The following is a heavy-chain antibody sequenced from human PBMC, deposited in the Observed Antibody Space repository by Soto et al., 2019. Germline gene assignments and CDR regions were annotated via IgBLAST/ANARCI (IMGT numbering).Heavy chain of an antibody. D-gene: IGHD4-17*01. V-gene: IGHV1-69*01. Sequence: QVQLVQSGAEVKKPGSSVKVSCKASGGTFSSYAISWVRQAPGQGLEWMGGIIPIFGTANYAQKFQGRVTITADESTSTAYMEMSSLRSEDTAVYYCAREAVMTTVTTDGYYYYGMDVWGQGTTVTVSS. CDR1: GGTFSSYA. CDR3: AREAVMTTVTTDGYYYYGMDV. J-gene: IGHJ6*02. CDR2: IIPIFGTA.